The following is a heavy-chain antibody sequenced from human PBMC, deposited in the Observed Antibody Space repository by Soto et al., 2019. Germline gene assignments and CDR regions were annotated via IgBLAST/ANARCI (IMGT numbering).Heavy chain of an antibody. CDR3: ARVEAVAGLYNYHGLDV. Sequence: QVQLVQSGAEAKKPGSSVKVSCKVSGGTFSNYAIDWVRLAPGHGLEWMGGIVPIFGTTYYTQKFQGRATIIADDSTTTAYLEMSSVRSEDTAIYYCARVEAVAGLYNYHGLDVWGQGTAVTVSS. J-gene: IGHJ6*02. CDR2: IVPIFGTT. D-gene: IGHD6-19*01. V-gene: IGHV1-69*12. CDR1: GGTFSNYA.